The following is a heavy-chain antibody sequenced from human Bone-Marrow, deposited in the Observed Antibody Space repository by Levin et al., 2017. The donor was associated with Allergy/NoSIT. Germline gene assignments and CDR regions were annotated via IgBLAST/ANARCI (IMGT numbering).Heavy chain of an antibody. Sequence: LSLTCAASGFTFSNYALSWVRQAPGKGLEWVSSISASGRSTYYADAVKGRFIISRDNSKNTLYLQMKSLSAEDTAVYFCAKSRPDQLLLFYLDYWGQGTLVTVSS. J-gene: IGHJ4*02. CDR1: GFTFSNYA. CDR2: ISASGRST. D-gene: IGHD2-2*01. CDR3: AKSRPDQLLLFYLDY. V-gene: IGHV3-23*01.